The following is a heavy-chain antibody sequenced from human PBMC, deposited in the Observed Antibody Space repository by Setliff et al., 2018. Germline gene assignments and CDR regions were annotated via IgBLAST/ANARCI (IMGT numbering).Heavy chain of an antibody. V-gene: IGHV4-34*01. CDR2: INHSGTT. Sequence: SETLSLTCAVYGGSFSHYYWNWIRQPPWKGLEWIGEINHSGTTNYNPSLKSRVTISVDTSKNQFSLKLSSVTAADTAMYYCASNPFNSGPPYYMDVWGKGTTVTVSS. CDR3: ASNPFNSGPPYYMDV. CDR1: GGSFSHYY. D-gene: IGHD6-19*01. J-gene: IGHJ6*03.